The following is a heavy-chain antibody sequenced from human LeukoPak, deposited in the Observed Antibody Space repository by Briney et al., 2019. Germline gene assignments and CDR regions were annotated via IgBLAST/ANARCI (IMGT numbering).Heavy chain of an antibody. V-gene: IGHV4-39*07. D-gene: IGHD4-17*01. Sequence: NSSETLSLTCTVSGASISSSCCYWGWLRQPPGKGLEWIGSFYYSGSTNYNPSLKSRVTISVDTSKNQFSLKLSSVTAADTAVYYCAANYGDFGSFDYWGQGTLVTVSS. CDR1: GASISSSCCY. J-gene: IGHJ4*02. CDR3: AANYGDFGSFDY. CDR2: FYYSGST.